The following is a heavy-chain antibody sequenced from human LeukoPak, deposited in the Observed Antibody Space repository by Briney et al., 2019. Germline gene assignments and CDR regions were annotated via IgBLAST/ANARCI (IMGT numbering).Heavy chain of an antibody. CDR1: GRSFTGYY. J-gene: IGHJ4*02. Sequence: SDTLSLTRAVYGRSFTGYYWSWIRQPPGKGLEWIGEINHSGSTNYNPSLKSRVTISVDTSKNQFSLKLSSVTAADTAVYYCASHRVVVPAAMVDWGEGTLVTVSS. D-gene: IGHD2-2*01. CDR3: ASHRVVVPAAMVD. V-gene: IGHV4-34*01. CDR2: INHSGST.